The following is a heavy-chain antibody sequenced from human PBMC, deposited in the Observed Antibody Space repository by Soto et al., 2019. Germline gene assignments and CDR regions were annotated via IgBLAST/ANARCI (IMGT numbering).Heavy chain of an antibody. J-gene: IGHJ4*02. CDR1: GVTVNNCF. V-gene: IGHV3-66*01. CDR3: ARATLGGAYDFCH. D-gene: IGHD3-3*01. CDR2: ISDGGST. Sequence: EVQLVESGGGLVQPGGSLRLSCEASGVTVNNCFMTWVRQAPGKGLEWVSTISDGGSTYYADSVNGRFIFSRDSSRNTVYLQMSSLRAGDTAVYYCARATLGGAYDFCHGGQGTLVTVSS.